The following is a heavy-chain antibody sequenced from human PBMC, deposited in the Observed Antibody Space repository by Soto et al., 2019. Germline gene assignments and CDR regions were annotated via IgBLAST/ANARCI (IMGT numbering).Heavy chain of an antibody. V-gene: IGHV3-74*01. D-gene: IGHD6-13*01. CDR1: GFSFSNWW. CDR2: IKGDGSRT. CDR3: AKDLHDAAADY. Sequence: DVQLVESGGGLFQPGGSLRLSCAASGFSFSNWWMHWVRQAPGKGLVWVSRIKGDGSRTNYADSVKGRFTVSRDNAKNTVYMQVNSMRVEDKAVYYCAKDLHDAAADYWGQGTLVTVSS. J-gene: IGHJ4*02.